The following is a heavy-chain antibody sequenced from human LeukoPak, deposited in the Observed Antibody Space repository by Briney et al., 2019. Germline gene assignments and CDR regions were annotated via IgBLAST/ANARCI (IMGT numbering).Heavy chain of an antibody. CDR2: IYYSGST. CDR1: GGSISRYY. CDR3: ARGYSYGYGIDY. D-gene: IGHD5-18*01. V-gene: IGHV4-59*01. Sequence: SETLSLTCTVSGGSISRYYWSWIRQPPGKGLEWIGYIYYSGSTNYNPSLKSRVTISVDTSKNQFSLKLSSVTAADTAVYYCARGYSYGYGIDYWGQGTLVTVSS. J-gene: IGHJ4*02.